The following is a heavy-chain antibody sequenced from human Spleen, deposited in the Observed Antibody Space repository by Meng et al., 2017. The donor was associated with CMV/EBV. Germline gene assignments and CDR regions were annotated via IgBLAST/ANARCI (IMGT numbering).Heavy chain of an antibody. CDR3: ARGWELPHYFDY. CDR2: INPNSGGT. D-gene: IGHD1-26*01. Sequence: QVQRVQFGAEVKKAGASGKVSCKASGYTFTGYYRHWVRQAPGQGLEWMGWINPNSGGTNYAQKFQGRVTMTRDTSISTAYMELSRLRSDDTAVYYCARGWELPHYFDYWGQGTLVTVSS. V-gene: IGHV1-2*02. J-gene: IGHJ4*02. CDR1: GYTFTGYY.